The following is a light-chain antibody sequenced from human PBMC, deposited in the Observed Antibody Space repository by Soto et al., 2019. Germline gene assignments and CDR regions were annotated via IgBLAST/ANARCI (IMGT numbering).Light chain of an antibody. CDR3: QQYNNRPRT. V-gene: IGKV3-15*01. Sequence: EFVMTQSPSTLSVYPGEGPTLSCRASQSVRSDLAWYHQKPGQAPRLLIYGASTRATGIPSRFSGSGSGTEFTLTINSLQSEDFAIYYCQQYNNRPRTFGQGTKVDIK. CDR1: QSVRSD. J-gene: IGKJ1*01. CDR2: GAS.